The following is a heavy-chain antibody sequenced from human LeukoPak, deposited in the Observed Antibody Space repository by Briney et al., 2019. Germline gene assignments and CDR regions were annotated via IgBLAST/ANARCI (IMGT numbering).Heavy chain of an antibody. D-gene: IGHD2-21*02. J-gene: IGHJ4*02. CDR1: GFTFSSRG. CDR3: VREDTPATANY. Sequence: GGSLRLSCAASGFTFSSRGMHWVRQAPGKGLEWVAVISYHGSNKYYADSVKGRFTISRDNSKDTLFLQMHSLRPGDTAVYYCVREDTPATANYWGQGTLVTISS. CDR2: ISYHGSNK. V-gene: IGHV3-30*03.